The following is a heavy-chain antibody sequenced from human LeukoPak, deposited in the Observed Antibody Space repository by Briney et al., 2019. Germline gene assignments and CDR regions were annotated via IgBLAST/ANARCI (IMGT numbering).Heavy chain of an antibody. Sequence: SETLSLTCTVSGYSISSGYYWGWIRQPPGKGLEWIGSIYHSGSTYYNPSLKSRVTISVDTSKNQFSLKLSSVTAADTAVYYCARDPVYYYDSSVYYPDYWGQGTLVTVSS. J-gene: IGHJ4*02. CDR1: GYSISSGYY. CDR3: ARDPVYYYDSSVYYPDY. CDR2: IYHSGST. D-gene: IGHD3-22*01. V-gene: IGHV4-38-2*02.